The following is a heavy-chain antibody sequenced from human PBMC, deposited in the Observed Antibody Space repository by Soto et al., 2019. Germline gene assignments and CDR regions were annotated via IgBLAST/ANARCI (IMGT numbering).Heavy chain of an antibody. CDR2: LKNSGSA. D-gene: IGHD2-2*01. CDR1: IAHIDDSS. J-gene: IGHJ4*01. V-gene: IGHV4-34*01. Sequence: SETLSLTCGIKIAHIDDSSCNWIRECPGNGLEWIGQLKNSGSAYYNPSLRSRVTISADTSKNQFSLKLTSVTTADTAVYFCARSFCTDTSCSIFDSWGLGTLVTVS. CDR3: ARSFCTDTSCSIFDS.